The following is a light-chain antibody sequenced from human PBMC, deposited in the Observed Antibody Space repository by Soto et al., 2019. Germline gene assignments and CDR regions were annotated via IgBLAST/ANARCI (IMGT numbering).Light chain of an antibody. Sequence: QSVLTQPASVSGSPGQSITISCTGTSSDVGDYDYVSWYQHHPGKVPKLIIADVSNRPSEVSNRFSGSKSGNTACLTISGLQTEDEADYYCSSYASSTTVVFGGGTKLTVL. CDR3: SSYASSTTVV. CDR2: DVS. V-gene: IGLV2-14*03. J-gene: IGLJ2*01. CDR1: SSDVGDYDY.